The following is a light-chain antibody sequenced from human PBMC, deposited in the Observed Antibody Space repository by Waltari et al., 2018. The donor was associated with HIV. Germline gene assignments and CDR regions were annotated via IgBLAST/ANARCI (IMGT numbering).Light chain of an antibody. Sequence: SSELTQDPAVSVALGQTVRITCQGDSLRSYYASWYQQKPGQAPLLVVYGNDQRPSGIPDRFSGSSSGNTASLTITGAQAEDEADYYCNSRDSSGHHLVFATGTTVTVL. V-gene: IGLV3-19*01. J-gene: IGLJ1*01. CDR1: SLRSYY. CDR2: GND. CDR3: NSRDSSGHHLV.